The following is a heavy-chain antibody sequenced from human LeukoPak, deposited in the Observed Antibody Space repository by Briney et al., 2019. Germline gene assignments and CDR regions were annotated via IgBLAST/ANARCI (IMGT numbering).Heavy chain of an antibody. J-gene: IGHJ4*02. CDR2: IYWDDDK. V-gene: IGHV2-5*02. D-gene: IGHD3/OR15-3a*01. CDR1: GFSLSTSEVG. CDR3: AHRTVPGTSHY. Sequence: KSGPTLVNPPQTLTLTCTFSGFSLSTSEVGVGWIRQPPGKALEWLAVIYWDDDKRYSPSLKSRLTITKDTSKNQVVLTMTNMDPVDTATYYCAHRTVPGTSHYWGQGTLVTVSS.